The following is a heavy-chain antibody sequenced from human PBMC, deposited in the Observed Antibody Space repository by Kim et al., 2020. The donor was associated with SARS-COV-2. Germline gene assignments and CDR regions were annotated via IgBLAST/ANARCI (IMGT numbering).Heavy chain of an antibody. Sequence: YYADSGKGRFTISRDNSKGTMYLQMNSLTPEDTAVYYCAKDRSATWSLDYWGQGTLVTVSS. CDR3: AKDRSATWSLDY. J-gene: IGHJ4*02. V-gene: IGHV3-30*02. D-gene: IGHD2-8*02.